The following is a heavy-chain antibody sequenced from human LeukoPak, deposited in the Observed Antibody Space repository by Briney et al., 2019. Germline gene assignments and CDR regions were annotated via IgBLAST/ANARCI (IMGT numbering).Heavy chain of an antibody. D-gene: IGHD3-22*01. CDR2: INPNSGGT. V-gene: IGHV1-2*02. CDR3: AINYYDSSGYYFDY. CDR1: GYTFTGYY. Sequence: ASVTVSCTASGYTFTGYYMHWVRQAPGQGLEWMGWINPNSGGTNYAQKFQGRVTMTRDTSISTAYMELSRLRSDDTAVYYCAINYYDSSGYYFDYWGQGTLVTVSS. J-gene: IGHJ4*02.